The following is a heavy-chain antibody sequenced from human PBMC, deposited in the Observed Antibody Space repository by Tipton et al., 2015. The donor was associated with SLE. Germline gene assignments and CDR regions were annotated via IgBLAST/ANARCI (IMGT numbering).Heavy chain of an antibody. D-gene: IGHD5-12*01. CDR2: IYYSGST. J-gene: IGHJ4*02. Sequence: TLSLTCTVSGGSISSYYWSWIRQPPGKGLEWIGYIYYSGSTNHNPSLKSRVTISVDTSKNQFSLRLSSVTAADTAVYYCASSKRGPGYGGYFDYWGQGTLVTVSS. V-gene: IGHV4-59*01. CDR1: GGSISSYY. CDR3: ASSKRGPGYGGYFDY.